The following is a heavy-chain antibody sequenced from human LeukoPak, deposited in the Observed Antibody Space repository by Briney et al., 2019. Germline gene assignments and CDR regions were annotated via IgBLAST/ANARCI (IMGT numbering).Heavy chain of an antibody. Sequence: GGSLRLSCAASGFTFRSYVMSWVRLAPGKGLEWVAVISYDGSNKYYADSVKGRFTISRDNSKNTLYLQMNSLRAEDTAMYYCARDYLTYYYDSSGSYGGDYWGQGTLVTVSS. V-gene: IGHV3-30-3*01. CDR1: GFTFRSYV. D-gene: IGHD3-22*01. CDR3: ARDYLTYYYDSSGSYGGDY. CDR2: ISYDGSNK. J-gene: IGHJ4*02.